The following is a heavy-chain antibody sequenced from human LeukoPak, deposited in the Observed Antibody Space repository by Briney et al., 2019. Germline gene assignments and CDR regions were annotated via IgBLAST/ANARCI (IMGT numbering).Heavy chain of an antibody. J-gene: IGHJ4*02. Sequence: GGSLRLSCAASGFTFSSYAMSWVRQAPGKGLEWVSALSGSGGSTYYADSVKGRFTISRDNSKNTLYLQMNSLRAEDTAVYYCAKDPSHVLRYFDWLLDYWGQGTLVTVSS. CDR2: LSGSGGST. V-gene: IGHV3-23*01. D-gene: IGHD3-9*01. CDR1: GFTFSSYA. CDR3: AKDPSHVLRYFDWLLDY.